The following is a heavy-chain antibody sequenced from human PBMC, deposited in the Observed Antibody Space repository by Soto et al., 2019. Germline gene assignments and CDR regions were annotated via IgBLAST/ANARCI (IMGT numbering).Heavy chain of an antibody. D-gene: IGHD2-8*01. Sequence: GGSLRLSCAASGFTFSDYYMSWVRQAPGKGLEWVSYISSSGSSIYYADSVKGRFTISRDNAKNSLYLQMNSLRAEDPAVYYFARVWRDILLIVYAQTTFDPWGQGTLVTVSS. CDR2: ISSSGSSI. CDR3: ARVWRDILLIVYAQTTFDP. V-gene: IGHV3-11*01. CDR1: GFTFSDYY. J-gene: IGHJ5*02.